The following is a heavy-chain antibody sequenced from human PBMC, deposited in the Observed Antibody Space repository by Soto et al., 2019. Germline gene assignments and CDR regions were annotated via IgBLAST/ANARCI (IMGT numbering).Heavy chain of an antibody. CDR1: GFSISTNGVG. CDR3: SHSRRRASCGGGNCYYFDS. Sequence: QITLKESGPTLVKPTQTLTLTCSLSGFSISTNGVGVGWIRQPPGKALEWLAIVYWDDEERYSPSLNSRLTFTKDTSRNPVVLTMTNVDPVDTATYFCSHSRRRASCGGGNCYYFDSWGQGTLVTVSS. V-gene: IGHV2-5*02. J-gene: IGHJ4*02. D-gene: IGHD2-15*01. CDR2: VYWDDEE.